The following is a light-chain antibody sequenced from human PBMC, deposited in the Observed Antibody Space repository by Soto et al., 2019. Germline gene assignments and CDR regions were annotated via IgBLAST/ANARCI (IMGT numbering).Light chain of an antibody. CDR3: HQYYNTAGT. J-gene: IGKJ2*01. CDR1: QSVLYSSYNQDY. Sequence: DIVMTQSPDSLAVSLGERATINCKSSQSVLYSSYNQDYLAWYQQKAGQAPKLLIYWASTRESGVPDRFSGSGSGTDFTLTISSLQAEDVAINYCHQYYNTAGTFGQGTKLEI. V-gene: IGKV4-1*01. CDR2: WAS.